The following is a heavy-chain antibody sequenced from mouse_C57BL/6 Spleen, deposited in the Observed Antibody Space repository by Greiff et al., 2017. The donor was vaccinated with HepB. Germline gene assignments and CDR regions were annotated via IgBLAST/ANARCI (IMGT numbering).Heavy chain of an antibody. CDR3: ARRRSSYAMDY. V-gene: IGHV5-15*04. J-gene: IGHJ4*01. CDR2: ISNLAYSI. CDR1: GFTFSDYG. Sequence: DVMLVESGGGLVQPGGSLKLSCAASGFTFSDYGMAWVRQAPRKGPEWVAFISNLAYSIYYADTVTGRFTISRENAKNTLYLEMSSLRSEDTAMYYCARRRSSYAMDYWGQGTSVTVSS.